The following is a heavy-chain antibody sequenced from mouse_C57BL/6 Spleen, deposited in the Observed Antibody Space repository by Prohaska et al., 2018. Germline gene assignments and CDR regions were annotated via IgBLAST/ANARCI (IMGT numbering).Heavy chain of an antibody. J-gene: IGHJ4*01. Sequence: QVQLQQPGAELVKPGASVKLSCKASGYTFTSYWMQWVKQRPGQGLEWIGEIDPSDSYTNYNQKFKGKATLKVEKTSSKAYMELRSLTSEESSVYYCARGDSPSMDYWGQGTSVTVSS. D-gene: IGHD3-3*01. CDR1: GYTFTSYW. CDR2: IDPSDSYT. CDR3: ARGDSPSMDY. V-gene: IGHV1-50*01.